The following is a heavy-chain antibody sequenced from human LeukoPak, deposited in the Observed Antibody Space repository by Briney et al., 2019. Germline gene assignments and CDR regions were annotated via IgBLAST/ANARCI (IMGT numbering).Heavy chain of an antibody. CDR1: GNTFTGYY. CDR2: INHSGGT. CDR3: ARRGFGSGSYLDS. J-gene: IGHJ4*02. Sequence: ASVKVSCKASGNTFTGYYLHWVRQAPGKGLEWMGWINHSGGTNYAQKFQGRVTMTRDTSISTAYMELSRLRSDDTAVYYCARRGFGSGSYLDSWGQGTLVTVSS. D-gene: IGHD3-10*01. V-gene: IGHV1-2*02.